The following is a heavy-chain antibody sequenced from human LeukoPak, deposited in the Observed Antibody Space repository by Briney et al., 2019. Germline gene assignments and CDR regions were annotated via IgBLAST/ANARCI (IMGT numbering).Heavy chain of an antibody. CDR2: IYHVGGT. D-gene: IGHD5-12*01. CDR1: GVSIKTNSDY. V-gene: IGHV4-39*07. CDR3: ARDGRSGYEDL. Sequence: SETLSLTCTVSGVSIKTNSDYWGWLRQTPGKGLEWIGSIYHVGGTYYNPSLKSRVTISIDTSKNQFSLKLTSVTAADTAIYYCARDGRSGYEDLWGPGTLVTVSS. J-gene: IGHJ5*02.